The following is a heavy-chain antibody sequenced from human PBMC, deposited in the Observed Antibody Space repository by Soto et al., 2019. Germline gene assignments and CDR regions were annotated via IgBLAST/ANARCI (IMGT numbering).Heavy chain of an antibody. CDR3: AREGRYYDSSGYYRRAFDI. D-gene: IGHD3-22*01. CDR2: IYPGDSDT. J-gene: IGHJ3*02. CDR1: GYSFTSYW. Sequence: GESLKISCKGSGYSFTSYWIGWVRQMPGKGPEWMGIIYPGDSDTRYSPSFQGQVTISADKSISTAYLQWSSLKASDTAMYYCAREGRYYDSSGYYRRAFDIWGQGTMVTVSS. V-gene: IGHV5-51*01.